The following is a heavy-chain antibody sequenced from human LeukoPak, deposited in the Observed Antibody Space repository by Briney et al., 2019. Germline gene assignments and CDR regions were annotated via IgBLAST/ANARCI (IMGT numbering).Heavy chain of an antibody. D-gene: IGHD1-20*01. V-gene: IGHV3-21*01. J-gene: IGHJ4*02. CDR2: ISSSSSYI. Sequence: GGSLRLSCAAFGFTFSSYSMNWVRQAPGKGLEWVSSISSSSSYIYYADSVKGRFTISRDNAKNSLYLQMNSLRAEDTAVYYCAREDNWNGVDYWGQGTLVTVSS. CDR1: GFTFSSYS. CDR3: AREDNWNGVDY.